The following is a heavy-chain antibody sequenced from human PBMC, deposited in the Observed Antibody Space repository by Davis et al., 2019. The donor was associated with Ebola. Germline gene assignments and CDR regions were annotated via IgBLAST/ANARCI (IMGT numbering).Heavy chain of an antibody. CDR2: VDHSGST. CDR3: ARVRTGPDGYFDY. J-gene: IGHJ4*02. V-gene: IGHV4-4*02. Sequence: SETLSLTCAVSGGSISSSNWWSWVRQPPGKGLEWIGEVDHSGSTNYNPSFKSRVIVSEDASKNQFSLKLTSLTAADTAVYYCARVRTGPDGYFDYWGQGILVAVSS. CDR1: GGSISSSNW. D-gene: IGHD1/OR15-1a*01.